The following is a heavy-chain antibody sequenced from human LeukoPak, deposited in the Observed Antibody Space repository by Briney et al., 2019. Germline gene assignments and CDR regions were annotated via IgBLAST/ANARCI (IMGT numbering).Heavy chain of an antibody. J-gene: IGHJ4*02. D-gene: IGHD1-26*01. Sequence: ASVKVSCKASGYTFTGYYMHWVRQAPGQGLEWMGWINPNSGGTNYAQKFQGRVTMTRDTSISTAYMELSRLRSDDTAVYYCARDLDGSYQSDYWGQGTLVTVSS. CDR2: INPNSGGT. CDR1: GYTFTGYY. V-gene: IGHV1-2*02. CDR3: ARDLDGSYQSDY.